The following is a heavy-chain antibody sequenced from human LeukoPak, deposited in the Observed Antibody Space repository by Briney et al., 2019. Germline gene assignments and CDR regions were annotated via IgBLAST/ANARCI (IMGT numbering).Heavy chain of an antibody. CDR1: GFTFSRAW. J-gene: IGHJ4*02. V-gene: IGHV3-48*03. D-gene: IGHD3-22*01. Sequence: GGSLRLSCAASGFTFSRAWMNWVRQAPGKGLEWVSYISSSGSTIYYADSVKGRFTISRDNAKNSLYLQMNSLRAEDTAVYYCARLNYDSSGYYRGHFDYWGQGTLVTVSS. CDR2: ISSSGSTI. CDR3: ARLNYDSSGYYRGHFDY.